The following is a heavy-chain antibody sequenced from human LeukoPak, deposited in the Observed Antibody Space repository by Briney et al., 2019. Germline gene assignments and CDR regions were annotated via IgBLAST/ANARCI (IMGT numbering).Heavy chain of an antibody. Sequence: GGSLRLSCAASGFTFSSYGMHWVRQAPGKGLEWVSSISSSSSSYIYYADSVKGRFTISRDNAKNSLYLQMNSLRAEDTAVYYCARAGGVVVVPAAIPRNYYYMDVWGKGTTVTVSS. V-gene: IGHV3-21*01. CDR1: GFTFSSYG. CDR2: ISSSSSSYI. J-gene: IGHJ6*03. D-gene: IGHD2-2*02. CDR3: ARAGGVVVVPAAIPRNYYYMDV.